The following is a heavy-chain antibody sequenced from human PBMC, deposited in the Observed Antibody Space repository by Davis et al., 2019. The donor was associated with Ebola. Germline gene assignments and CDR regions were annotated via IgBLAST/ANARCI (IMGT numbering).Heavy chain of an antibody. V-gene: IGHV4-39*01. CDR3: ASSVLRFLEWLLSDYYGMDV. Sequence: MPSETLSLTCTVSGGSIISSSSYWGWIRQPPRKGLEWIGSIDYSGSTYYNPSLKSRVTISVDTSKNQFSLKLSSVTAADTAVYYCASSVLRFLEWLLSDYYGMDVWGKGTTVTVSS. J-gene: IGHJ6*04. CDR1: GGSIISSSSY. CDR2: IDYSGST. D-gene: IGHD3-3*01.